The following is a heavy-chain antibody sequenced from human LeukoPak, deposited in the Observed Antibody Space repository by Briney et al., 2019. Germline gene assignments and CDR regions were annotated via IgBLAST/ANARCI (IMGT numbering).Heavy chain of an antibody. CDR3: AKDSPYGGSFYYIDY. J-gene: IGHJ4*02. CDR2: ISGSGANI. D-gene: IGHD2/OR15-2a*01. Sequence: GGSLRLSCAVSRFTLSSYAMSWVRQAPGKGLEWVSGISGSGANIYYADSVKGRFTISRDNFKNTLYLQMNSLRAEDTAVYYCAKDSPYGGSFYYIDYWGQGTLVTVSS. CDR1: RFTLSSYA. V-gene: IGHV3-23*01.